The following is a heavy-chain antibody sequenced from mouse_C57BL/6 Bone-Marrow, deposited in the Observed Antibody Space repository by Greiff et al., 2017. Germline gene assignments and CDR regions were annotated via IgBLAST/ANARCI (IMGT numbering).Heavy chain of an antibody. Sequence: VHVKQSGAELVRPGASVKLSCTASGFNIKDDYMHWVKQRPEQGLEWIGWIDPENGDTEYASKFQGKATITADTSSNTAYLQLSSLTSEDTAVYYCTTSRYFDVWGTGTTVTGSS. CDR1: GFNIKDDY. CDR3: TTSRYFDV. J-gene: IGHJ1*03. V-gene: IGHV14-4*01. CDR2: IDPENGDT.